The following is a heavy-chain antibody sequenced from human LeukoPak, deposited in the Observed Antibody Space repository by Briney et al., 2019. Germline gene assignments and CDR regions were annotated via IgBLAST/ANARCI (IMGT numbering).Heavy chain of an antibody. CDR3: AKAQRPGPADNLSGDY. D-gene: IGHD6-25*01. J-gene: IGHJ4*02. CDR1: GFTVSSYA. Sequence: GRSLRLSCAASGFTVSSYAMNWVRQAPGKGLEWVSAISGSGGSTYYADSVKGRFTISRDNSKNTLYLQMNSLRAEDTAVYYCAKAQRPGPADNLSGDYWGQGTLVTVSS. V-gene: IGHV3-23*01. CDR2: ISGSGGST.